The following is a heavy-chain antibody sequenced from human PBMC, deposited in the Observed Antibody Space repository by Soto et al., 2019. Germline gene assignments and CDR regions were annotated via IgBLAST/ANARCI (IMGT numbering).Heavy chain of an antibody. V-gene: IGHV4-30-4*01. CDR3: AREGGESSDGLYYFDS. Sequence: LSLTCTVSGVSTSSDNYWIWIRQPPGKGLEWIGHIYYSGNTDYNPSLKSRLAISIDTSKNQFSLKLSSVTAADTAVYFCAREGGESSDGLYYFDSWGQGSLVTVSS. CDR1: GVSTSSDNY. J-gene: IGHJ4*02. D-gene: IGHD3-16*01. CDR2: IYYSGNT.